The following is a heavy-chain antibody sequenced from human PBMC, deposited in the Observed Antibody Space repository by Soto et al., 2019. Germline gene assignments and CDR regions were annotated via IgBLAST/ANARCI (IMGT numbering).Heavy chain of an antibody. Sequence: EVQLVESGGGLVQPGVSLRLSCAGSGFIFSNYWMHWVRQAPGKGLEWVARIDHDGPTDYADSVRGRFTISRDNAENTLYLQMNSLRPEDTAVYYCVRDSHGDYWGQGTLVTVSS. J-gene: IGHJ4*02. CDR2: IDHDGPT. V-gene: IGHV3-74*01. CDR1: GFIFSNYW. CDR3: VRDSHGDY.